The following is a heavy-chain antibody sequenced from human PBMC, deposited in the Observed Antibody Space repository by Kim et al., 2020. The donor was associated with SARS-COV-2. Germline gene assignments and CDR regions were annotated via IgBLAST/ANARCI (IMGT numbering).Heavy chain of an antibody. Sequence: SVKVSCKASGGTFSSYAISWVRQAPGQGLEWMGGIIPIFGTANYAQKFQGRVTITADKSTSTAYMELSSLRSEDTAVYYCARDRGYDSSGYPYYGYYYYYGMDVWGQGTTVTVSS. D-gene: IGHD3-22*01. J-gene: IGHJ6*02. CDR1: GGTFSSYA. V-gene: IGHV1-69*06. CDR3: ARDRGYDSSGYPYYGYYYYYGMDV. CDR2: IIPIFGTA.